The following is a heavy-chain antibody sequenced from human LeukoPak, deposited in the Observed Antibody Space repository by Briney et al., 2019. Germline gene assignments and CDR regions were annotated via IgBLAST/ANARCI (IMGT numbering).Heavy chain of an antibody. J-gene: IGHJ4*02. V-gene: IGHV4-59*01. Sequence: PVTLSLTCSVSGVSISNYYWSWIRQPPGKGLEWIAFIYYDGTTNYNRSLKSRATISVDTSKNQYSLNLISVTPADTAVYYCARGGASSKFFDAWGQGILVTVSS. CDR2: IYYDGTT. CDR1: GVSISNYY. CDR3: ARGGASSKFFDA. D-gene: IGHD6-6*01.